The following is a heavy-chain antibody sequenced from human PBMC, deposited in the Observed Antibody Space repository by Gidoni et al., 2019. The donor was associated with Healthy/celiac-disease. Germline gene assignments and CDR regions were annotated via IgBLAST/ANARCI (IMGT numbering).Heavy chain of an antibody. V-gene: IGHV4-34*01. CDR1: GGSFSGYY. CDR2: INHSGST. J-gene: IGHJ4*02. CDR3: ARWEYGDYAAYYFDY. D-gene: IGHD4-17*01. Sequence: QVQLQQWGAGLLKPSETLSLTCAVYGGSFSGYYWSWLRQPPGKGLEWIGEINHSGSTNYNPSLKSRVTISVDTSKNQFSLKLSSVTAADTAVYYCARWEYGDYAAYYFDYWGQGTLVTVSS.